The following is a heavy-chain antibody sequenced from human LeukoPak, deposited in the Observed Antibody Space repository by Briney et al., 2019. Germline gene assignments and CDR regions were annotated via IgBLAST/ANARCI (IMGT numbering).Heavy chain of an antibody. J-gene: IGHJ4*02. Sequence: GGSLRLSCAASGFTFSSYWMSWVRQAPGKGLEWVANIKQDGSEKYYVDSVKGRFTISRDNAKNSLYLQMNSLRAEDTAVYYCARAEASMIVVVTYPDYWGQGTLVTVSS. CDR3: ARAEASMIVVVTYPDY. CDR1: GFTFSSYW. V-gene: IGHV3-7*01. D-gene: IGHD3-22*01. CDR2: IKQDGSEK.